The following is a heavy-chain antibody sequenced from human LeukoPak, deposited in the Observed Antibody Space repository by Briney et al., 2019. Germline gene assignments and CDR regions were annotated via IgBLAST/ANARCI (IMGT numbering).Heavy chain of an antibody. V-gene: IGHV3-21*01. D-gene: IGHD4-17*01. CDR3: ARVAGGDGDYDDDY. CDR1: GFTFSSYA. CDR2: ISSSSSYI. Sequence: PGGSLRLSCAASGFTFSSYAMSWVRQAPGKGLEWVSSISSSSSYIYYADSVKGRFTISRDNAKSSLYLQMNSLRAEDTAVYYCARVAGGDGDYDDDYWGQGTLVTVSS. J-gene: IGHJ4*02.